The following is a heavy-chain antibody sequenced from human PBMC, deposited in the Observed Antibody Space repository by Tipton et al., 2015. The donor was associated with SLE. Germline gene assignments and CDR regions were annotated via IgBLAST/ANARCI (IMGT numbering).Heavy chain of an antibody. D-gene: IGHD6-19*01. CDR2: IYYSGST. V-gene: IGHV4-61*01. J-gene: IGHJ3*02. CDR1: GGSVSSGSYN. Sequence: TLSLTCTVSGGSVSSGSYNWNWIRQPPGKGLEWIGDIYYSGSTNYNPSLKSRVTISVDTSKNQFSLKLSSVTAADTAVYYCARKAAVAGTRAFDIWGQGTMVTVSS. CDR3: ARKAAVAGTRAFDI.